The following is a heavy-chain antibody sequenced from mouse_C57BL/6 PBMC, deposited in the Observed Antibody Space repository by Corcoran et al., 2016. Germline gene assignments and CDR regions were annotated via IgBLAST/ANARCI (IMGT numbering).Heavy chain of an antibody. CDR1: GYAFSSYW. Sequence: QVQLQQSGAELVKPGASVKISCKASGYAFSSYWMNGVKQRPGKGLEWIGQIYPGDGDTNYNGKFKGKATLTADKSSSTAYMQLSSLTSEDSAVYFCATVAHFDYWGQGTTLTVSS. CDR2: IYPGDGDT. J-gene: IGHJ2*01. D-gene: IGHD1-1*01. V-gene: IGHV1-80*01. CDR3: ATVAHFDY.